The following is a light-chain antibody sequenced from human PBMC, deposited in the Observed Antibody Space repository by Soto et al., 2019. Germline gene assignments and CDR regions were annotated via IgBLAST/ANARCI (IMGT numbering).Light chain of an antibody. J-gene: IGLJ2*01. CDR2: GVS. CDR3: SSYAGSNNYVV. Sequence: QSALTQPPSASGSPGQSVSISCTGTSSDIGAYNFVSWYQQHPGKAPRLMIYGVSKRPSGVPDRFSGSKSGNTASLTVSGLQAEDEADYYCSSYAGSNNYVVFGGVTKLTVL. V-gene: IGLV2-8*01. CDR1: SSDIGAYNF.